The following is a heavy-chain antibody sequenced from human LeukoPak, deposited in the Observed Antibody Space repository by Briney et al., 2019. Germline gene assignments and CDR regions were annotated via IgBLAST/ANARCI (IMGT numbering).Heavy chain of an antibody. CDR3: ARSAVTGRGWIDP. CDR2: IYSGGST. J-gene: IGHJ5*02. D-gene: IGHD6-19*01. CDR1: GFTVSSNY. V-gene: IGHV3-53*01. Sequence: GGSLRLSCAASGFTVSSNYMSWVRQAPGKGPQWVSVIYSGGSTYYADSVKGRFTISRDNSKNTLYLQMNGLRAEDTAVYYCARSAVTGRGWIDPWGQGTLVTVSS.